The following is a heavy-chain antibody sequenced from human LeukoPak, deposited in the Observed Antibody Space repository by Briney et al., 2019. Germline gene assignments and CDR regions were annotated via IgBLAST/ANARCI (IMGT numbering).Heavy chain of an antibody. Sequence: GGSLRLSCAASGFAFNNYAMSWVRQAPGKGLEWVSGISDSGGSTYYADSVKGRFTIFRDNSKSALFLQMNSLRAEDSAVYYCAKDGYTSSWYHFDYWGQGTLVTVSS. CDR1: GFAFNNYA. V-gene: IGHV3-23*01. J-gene: IGHJ4*02. CDR2: ISDSGGST. CDR3: AKDGYTSSWYHFDY. D-gene: IGHD6-13*01.